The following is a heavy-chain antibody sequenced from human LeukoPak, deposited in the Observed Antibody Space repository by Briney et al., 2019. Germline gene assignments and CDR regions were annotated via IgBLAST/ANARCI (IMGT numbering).Heavy chain of an antibody. CDR3: ARGGSVHYFDY. V-gene: IGHV4-34*01. CDR2: INHSGRT. CDR1: GGSFTGYY. J-gene: IGHJ4*02. D-gene: IGHD6-25*01. Sequence: SETLPLTCAVYGGSFTGYYWSWIRQPPGTGLEWIGEINHSGRTNYNPSLKSRVTIPIDTSKNQFSLNLSSVTAADTAFYYCARGGSVHYFDYWGQGTLVTVSS.